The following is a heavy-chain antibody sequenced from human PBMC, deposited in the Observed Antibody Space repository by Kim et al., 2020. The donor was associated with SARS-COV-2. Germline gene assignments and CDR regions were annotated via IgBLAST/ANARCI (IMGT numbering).Heavy chain of an antibody. CDR3: AREGSGSYYHIDY. V-gene: IGHV4-39*07. J-gene: IGHJ4*02. Sequence: SNPSLKSRVTISVDTSKNQFSLKLSSVTAADTAVYYCAREGSGSYYHIDYWGQGTLVTVSS. D-gene: IGHD3-10*01.